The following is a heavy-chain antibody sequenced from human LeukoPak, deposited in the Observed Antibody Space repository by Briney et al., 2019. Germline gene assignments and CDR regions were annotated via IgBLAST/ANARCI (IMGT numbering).Heavy chain of an antibody. CDR2: IYSGGST. D-gene: IGHD6-13*01. V-gene: IGHV3-53*01. CDR1: GFTVSSNY. Sequence: GGSLRLSCAASGFTVSSNYMSWVRQAPGKGLEWVSVIYSGGSTYYADSVKGRFTISRDNSKNTLYLQMNSLRAEDAAVYYFFSGYSSRWGGYGGQGTLVTVSS. J-gene: IGHJ4*02. CDR3: FSGYSSRWGGY.